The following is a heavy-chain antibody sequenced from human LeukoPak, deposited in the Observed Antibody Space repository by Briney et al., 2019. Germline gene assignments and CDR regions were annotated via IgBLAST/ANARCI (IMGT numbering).Heavy chain of an antibody. CDR2: IYPRDSNT. Sequence: GESLKISCKGSGYGSGYSFTSHWIAWVRQMPGKGLEWMGIIYPRDSNTIYSPSFQGQVTISVDTSINTAYLQWISLKASDTAMYYCARHPIAAGGAYNCFDPWGQGTLVTVSS. J-gene: IGHJ5*02. V-gene: IGHV5-51*01. CDR1: GYSFTSHW. D-gene: IGHD6-13*01. CDR3: ARHPIAAGGAYNCFDP.